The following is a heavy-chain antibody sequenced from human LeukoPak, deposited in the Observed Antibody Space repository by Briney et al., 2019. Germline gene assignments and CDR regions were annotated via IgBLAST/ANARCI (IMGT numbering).Heavy chain of an antibody. D-gene: IGHD6-19*01. CDR3: AREEAVRFDY. Sequence: GGSLRLSCAASGFTISSYGMHWVRQAPGKGLEWVAVISYDGSNKYYADSVRGRFTISRDNSKNTLYLQMNSLRAEDTAVYYCAREEAVRFDYWGQGTLDTVSS. V-gene: IGHV3-30*03. CDR2: ISYDGSNK. J-gene: IGHJ4*02. CDR1: GFTISSYG.